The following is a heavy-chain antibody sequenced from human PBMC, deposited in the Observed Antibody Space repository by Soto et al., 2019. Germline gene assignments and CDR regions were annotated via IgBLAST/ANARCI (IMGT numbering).Heavy chain of an antibody. CDR1: GFTFSSYS. CDR3: ARDPYCGGDCYGDYYYGMDV. V-gene: IGHV3-21*01. J-gene: IGHJ6*02. Sequence: GGSLRLSCAASGFTFSSYSMNWVRQAPGKGLEWVSSISSSSSYIYYADSVKGRFTISRDNAKNSLYLQMNSLRAEDTAVYYCARDPYCGGDCYGDYYYGMDVWGQGTTVTVSS. D-gene: IGHD2-21*02. CDR2: ISSSSSYI.